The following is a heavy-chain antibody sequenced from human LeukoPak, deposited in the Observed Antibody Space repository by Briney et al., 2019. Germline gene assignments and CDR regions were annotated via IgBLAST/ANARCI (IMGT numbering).Heavy chain of an antibody. Sequence: GGSLRLSCAASGFTFSSYSMNWVRQAPGKGLEWVSSISSSSSYIYYADSVKGRFTISRDNAKNSLYLQMSSLRAEDTAVYYCARVWMVRGASFDYWGQGTLVTVSS. D-gene: IGHD3-10*01. V-gene: IGHV3-21*01. CDR3: ARVWMVRGASFDY. J-gene: IGHJ4*02. CDR2: ISSSSSYI. CDR1: GFTFSSYS.